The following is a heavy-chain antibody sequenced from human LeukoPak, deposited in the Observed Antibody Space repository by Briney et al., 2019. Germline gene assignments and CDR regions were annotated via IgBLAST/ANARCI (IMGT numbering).Heavy chain of an antibody. J-gene: IGHJ4*02. CDR1: GGSIGSSAYS. V-gene: IGHV4-39*07. D-gene: IGHD6-6*01. CDR3: ARGEARHFDY. Sequence: PSETLSLTCTVSGGSIGSSAYSWGWIRQPPGKGLEWIGSISYTGTTYYNPSLKSRVTMSVDTSKNQFSLKLSSVTAADTAVYYCARGEARHFDYWGQGTLVTVSS. CDR2: ISYTGTT.